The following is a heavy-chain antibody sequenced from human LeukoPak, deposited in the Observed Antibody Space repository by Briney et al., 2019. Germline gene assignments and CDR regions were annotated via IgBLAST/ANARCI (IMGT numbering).Heavy chain of an antibody. CDR2: LKKDETEK. J-gene: IGHJ4*02. V-gene: IGHV3-7*01. Sequence: GGSLRLSCVASGFTFSNYYMSWVRQAPGKGREWVANLKKDETEKHYVDSVKGRFTISRDNAKNSLFLQMTSLRAEDTAIYYCAKTGDTSGYRSIDYWGQGTLVTVSS. D-gene: IGHD3-22*01. CDR3: AKTGDTSGYRSIDY. CDR1: GFTFSNYY.